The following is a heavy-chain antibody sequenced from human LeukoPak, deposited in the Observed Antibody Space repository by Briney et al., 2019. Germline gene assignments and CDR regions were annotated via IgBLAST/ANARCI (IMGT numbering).Heavy chain of an antibody. CDR2: INPNSGGT. J-gene: IGHJ4*02. CDR1: GYTFTGYY. V-gene: IGHV1-2*02. D-gene: IGHD2-15*01. Sequence: GASVKVSCKASGYTFTGYYMHWVRQAPGQGLEWMGWINPNSGGTNYAQKFQGRVTMTRDTSISTAYMELSRLRSDDTAVYCCARGLLRYCSGGSCYFGYWGQGTLVTVSS. CDR3: ARGLLRYCSGGSCYFGY.